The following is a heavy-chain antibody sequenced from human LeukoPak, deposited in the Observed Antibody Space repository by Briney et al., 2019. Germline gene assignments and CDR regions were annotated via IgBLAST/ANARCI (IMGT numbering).Heavy chain of an antibody. D-gene: IGHD1-26*01. CDR1: GDSISSSSYS. CDR2: IHYSGST. V-gene: IGHV4-39*01. Sequence: SETLSLTCTVSGDSISSSSYSWGWIRQPPGKGLEWIGTIHYSGSTYYNPSLKSRVAISVDTSKNQFSLKLSSVTAADTAVYYCARGIVGATTSDTIDYWGQGTLVTVSS. CDR3: ARGIVGATTSDTIDY. J-gene: IGHJ4*02.